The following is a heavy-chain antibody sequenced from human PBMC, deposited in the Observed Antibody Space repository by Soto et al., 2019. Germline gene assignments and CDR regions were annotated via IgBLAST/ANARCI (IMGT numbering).Heavy chain of an antibody. CDR3: ARTAMVVNDAFDI. CDR2: ISYDGSNK. J-gene: IGHJ3*02. Sequence: QVQLVESGGGVVQPGRSLRLSCVASGFTFSSYAMHWVRQAPGKGLEWVAVISYDGSNKYYADSVKGRFTISRDNSKNTLYLQMNSLRAEDTAVYYCARTAMVVNDAFDIWGQGTMVTVSS. CDR1: GFTFSSYA. D-gene: IGHD5-18*01. V-gene: IGHV3-30-3*01.